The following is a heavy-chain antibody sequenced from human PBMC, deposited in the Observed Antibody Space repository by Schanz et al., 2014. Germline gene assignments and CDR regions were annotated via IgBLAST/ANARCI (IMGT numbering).Heavy chain of an antibody. CDR2: ISNSGTTI. CDR1: GYTFTGYY. D-gene: IGHD1-26*01. J-gene: IGHJ4*02. V-gene: IGHV3-11*04. CDR3: ARDSGSHYLVDY. Sequence: VQLVQSGAEVKRPGASVRVSCKASGYTFTGYYMHWVRQAPGRGLEWVSYISNSGTTIYYADSVKGRFTISRDNAKNSLYLQMNRLRAEDTAVYYCARDSGSHYLVDYWGQGTLVTVSS.